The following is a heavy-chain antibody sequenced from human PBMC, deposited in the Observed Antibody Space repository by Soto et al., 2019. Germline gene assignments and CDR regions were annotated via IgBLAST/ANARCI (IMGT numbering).Heavy chain of an antibody. D-gene: IGHD5-12*01. CDR3: AKERYSGYDWGFDY. CDR2: ISYDGSNK. CDR1: GFTFSSYG. Sequence: QVQLVESGGGVVQPGRSLRLSCAASGFTFSSYGMHWVRQAPGKGLEWVAVISYDGSNKYYADSVKGRFTISRDNSKNTLYLQMNSLRAEDTAVYYCAKERYSGYDWGFDYWGQGTLVTVSS. J-gene: IGHJ4*02. V-gene: IGHV3-30*18.